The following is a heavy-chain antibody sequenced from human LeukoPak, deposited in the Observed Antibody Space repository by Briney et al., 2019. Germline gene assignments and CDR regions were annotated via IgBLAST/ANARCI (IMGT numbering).Heavy chain of an antibody. J-gene: IGHJ4*02. V-gene: IGHV3-23*01. Sequence: GGSLRLSCAASGFTFSSYAMSWVRQAPGKGLGWVSAISGSGGSTYYADSVKGRFTISRDNPKNTLYLQMNSLRAEDTAVYYCAKDQLSYYYDSSGYNYFDYWGQGTLVTVSS. CDR2: ISGSGGST. CDR1: GFTFSSYA. CDR3: AKDQLSYYYDSSGYNYFDY. D-gene: IGHD3-22*01.